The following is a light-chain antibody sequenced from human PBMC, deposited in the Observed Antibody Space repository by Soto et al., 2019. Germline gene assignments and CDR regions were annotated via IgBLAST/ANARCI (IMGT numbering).Light chain of an antibody. CDR3: QQYGSSPPVT. Sequence: EIVLTQSPGTLSLSPGERATLSFRASQSVRRDYLAWYQQKPGQAPRLLIYSTSSRATGIPDRFSGSGSGTDFTLTISRLEPEDFAVYYCQQYGSSPPVTFGQGTRLEIK. CDR1: QSVRRDY. J-gene: IGKJ5*01. CDR2: STS. V-gene: IGKV3-20*01.